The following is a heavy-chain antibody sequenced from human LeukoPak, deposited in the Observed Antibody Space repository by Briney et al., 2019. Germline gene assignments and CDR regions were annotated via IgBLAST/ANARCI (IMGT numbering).Heavy chain of an antibody. CDR3: ARRLPSNWFDP. D-gene: IGHD2-15*01. J-gene: IGHJ5*02. V-gene: IGHV5-51*01. CDR2: IYPGDSDT. CDR1: GYSFTSYW. Sequence: GESLRISCKGSGYSFTSYWIGWVRQMPGKGLEWMGIIYPGDSDTRYSPSFQGQVTISADKSISTTYLQWSSLKASDTAMYYCARRLPSNWFDPWGQGTLVTVSS.